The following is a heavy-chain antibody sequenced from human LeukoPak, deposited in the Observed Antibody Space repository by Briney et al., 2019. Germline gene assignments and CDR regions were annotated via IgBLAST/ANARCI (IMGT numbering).Heavy chain of an antibody. J-gene: IGHJ4*02. Sequence: GGSLILSCAASGFTFSSYTMNWVRQAPVKGLEWVSQISFSSRNIYYADSFKGRFTISRDNAKNSLYLQMDRLRAEDTDVYYCGRPYYNDVWGQGTLVTVSS. V-gene: IGHV3-48*04. D-gene: IGHD3-10*01. CDR2: ISFSSRNI. CDR1: GFTFSSYT. CDR3: GRPYYNDV.